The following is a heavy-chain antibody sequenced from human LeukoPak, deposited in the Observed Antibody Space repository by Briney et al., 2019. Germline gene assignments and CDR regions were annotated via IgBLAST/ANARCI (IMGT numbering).Heavy chain of an antibody. Sequence: GGSLRLSCAASGFTFSSYAMSWVRQAPGKGLEWVSAISGSGGSTYYADSVKGRFTISRDNSKNTLYLQMNSLRAEDTAVYYCAKTGVGGYSYRLAFDYWGQGTLVTVSS. CDR2: ISGSGGST. J-gene: IGHJ4*02. CDR3: AKTGVGGYSYRLAFDY. D-gene: IGHD5-18*01. CDR1: GFTFSSYA. V-gene: IGHV3-23*01.